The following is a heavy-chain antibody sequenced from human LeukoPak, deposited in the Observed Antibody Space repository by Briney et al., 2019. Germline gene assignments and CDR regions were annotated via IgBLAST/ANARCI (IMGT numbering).Heavy chain of an antibody. CDR2: INEDGSTT. J-gene: IGHJ4*02. Sequence: PGGSLRLSCVASGFTFGKYWMHWVRQAPGKGLVWVSRINEDGSTTNYADSVKGRSTIFRDNAKNTLYLQMNSLRAEDTAVYYCVRDLGGRSGHWGQGTLVTVSS. V-gene: IGHV3-74*01. CDR3: VRDLGGRSGH. CDR1: GFTFGKYW. D-gene: IGHD1-26*01.